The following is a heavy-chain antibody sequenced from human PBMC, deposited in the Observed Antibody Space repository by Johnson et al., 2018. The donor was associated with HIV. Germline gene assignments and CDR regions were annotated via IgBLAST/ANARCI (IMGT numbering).Heavy chain of an antibody. Sequence: QMQLVESGGGVVQPGRSLRLSCAASGFTFSSYAMHWVRQAPGKGLEWVAVIYDDGSNRYYADSVKGRFTISRDNSKNTLYLQMNSLRVEDTAVYYCAKGIVGAMGAFDIWGQGTMVTVSS. J-gene: IGHJ3*02. V-gene: IGHV3-30*04. CDR3: AKGIVGAMGAFDI. CDR1: GFTFSSYA. CDR2: IYDDGSNR. D-gene: IGHD1-26*01.